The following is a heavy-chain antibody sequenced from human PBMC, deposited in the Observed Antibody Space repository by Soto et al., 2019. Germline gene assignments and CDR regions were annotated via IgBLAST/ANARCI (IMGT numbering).Heavy chain of an antibody. CDR1: GYTFTSYG. CDR2: ISAYNGNT. CDR3: ARPKTSLLNLLTGYKNWLDP. V-gene: IGHV1-18*01. J-gene: IGHJ5*02. Sequence: ASVKVSCKASGYTFTSYGISWVRQAPGQGLEWMGWISAYNGNTNYAQKLQGRVTMTTDTSTSTAYMELRSLRSDDTAVYYCARPKTSLLNLLTGYKNWLDPWGQGTLVTVSS. D-gene: IGHD3-9*01.